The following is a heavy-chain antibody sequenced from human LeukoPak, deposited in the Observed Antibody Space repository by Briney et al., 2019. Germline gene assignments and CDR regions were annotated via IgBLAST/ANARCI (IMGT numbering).Heavy chain of an antibody. Sequence: GGSLRLSCTACGFTFGDYAMSWFRQAPGKGLEWVGFIRSKAYGGTTEYAASVKGRFTISRDDSKSIAYLQMNSLKTEDTAVYYCTRDRGSPTYYDFWSGSAPDSFDYWGQGTLVTVSS. D-gene: IGHD3-3*01. CDR1: GFTFGDYA. CDR3: TRDRGSPTYYDFWSGSAPDSFDY. CDR2: IRSKAYGGTT. J-gene: IGHJ4*02. V-gene: IGHV3-49*03.